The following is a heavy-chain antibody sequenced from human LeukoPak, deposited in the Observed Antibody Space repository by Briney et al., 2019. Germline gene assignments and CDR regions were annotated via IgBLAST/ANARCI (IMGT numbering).Heavy chain of an antibody. CDR3: AKDRGAVAGVMDV. D-gene: IGHD6-19*01. Sequence: PGGSLRLSCAASGFTFRSYGIHWVRQAPGKGLEWVAVISYDGSNKNYAVSVKGRFTISRDNSKNTVFLQMNSQRAEDTAVYYCAKDRGAVAGVMDVWGKGTTVTVSS. J-gene: IGHJ6*03. V-gene: IGHV3-30*18. CDR2: ISYDGSNK. CDR1: GFTFRSYG.